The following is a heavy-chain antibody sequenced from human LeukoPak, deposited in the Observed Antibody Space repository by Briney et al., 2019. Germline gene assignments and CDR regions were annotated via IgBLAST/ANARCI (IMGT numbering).Heavy chain of an antibody. D-gene: IGHD4-17*01. CDR3: AREVPYGDPYYMDV. Sequence: ASVKVSCKASGYTFTGYYMHWVRQAPGQGLEWMGWINPNSGGTNYAQKFQGRVTMTRDTSISTAYMELSRLRSDDTAVYYCAREVPYGDPYYMDVWGKGTTVTVSS. V-gene: IGHV1-2*02. CDR2: INPNSGGT. CDR1: GYTFTGYY. J-gene: IGHJ6*03.